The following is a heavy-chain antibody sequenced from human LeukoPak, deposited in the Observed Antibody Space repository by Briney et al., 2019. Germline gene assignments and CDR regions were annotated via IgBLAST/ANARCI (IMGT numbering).Heavy chain of an antibody. CDR1: GGSISSYY. Sequence: SQTLSLTCTVSGGSISSYYWSWIRQPPGKGLEWIGYIYYSGSTNYNPSLKSRVTISVDTSKNQFSLKLSSVTAADTAVYYCARGGRSFDIVVVPAAPIYMDVWGKGTTVTVSS. CDR3: ARGGRSFDIVVVPAAPIYMDV. V-gene: IGHV4-59*01. J-gene: IGHJ6*03. CDR2: IYYSGST. D-gene: IGHD2-2*01.